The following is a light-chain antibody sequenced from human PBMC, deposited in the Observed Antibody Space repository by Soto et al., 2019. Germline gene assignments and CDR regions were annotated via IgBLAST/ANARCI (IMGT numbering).Light chain of an antibody. J-gene: IGKJ4*01. CDR1: QSVSSSY. CDR3: QQYSSSPGLT. V-gene: IGKV3-20*01. Sequence: EIVLTQSPGTLSLSPGERATLSCRASQSVSSSYLAWYQQKPGQAPRLLIYGASSRATGIPDRFSGSGSGTDFTLTISRLGPEDFAVYYCQQYSSSPGLTFGGGTKVEI. CDR2: GAS.